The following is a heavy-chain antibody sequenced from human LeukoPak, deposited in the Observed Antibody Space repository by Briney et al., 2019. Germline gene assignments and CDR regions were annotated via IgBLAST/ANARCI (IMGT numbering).Heavy chain of an antibody. CDR2: IKQDGSDR. CDR1: GFTFSDYW. Sequence: GGSLRLSCAASGFTFSDYWMIWVRQTLGKGLQWVADIKQDGSDRFYVDSVKGRFTISRDNAKNSLYLQMNSLRAEDTAVYYCARLYCGVGICYSYYMDVWGKGTTVPVSS. V-gene: IGHV3-7*01. J-gene: IGHJ6*03. CDR3: ARLYCGVGICYSYYMDV. D-gene: IGHD2-21*01.